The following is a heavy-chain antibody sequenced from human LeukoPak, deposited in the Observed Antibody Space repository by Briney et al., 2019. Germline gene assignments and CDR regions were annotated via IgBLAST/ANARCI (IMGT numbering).Heavy chain of an antibody. CDR2: ISGSGDSS. J-gene: IGHJ3*02. CDR1: GFTFSTYA. D-gene: IGHD6-13*01. Sequence: GGSLRLSCAASGFTFSTYAMSWVRQAPGKGPECVSAISGSGDSSYHADSVKGRFTISRDNAKNSLYLQMNSLRAEDTAVYYCARDPDLGYGFVAFDIWGQGTMVTVSS. V-gene: IGHV3-23*01. CDR3: ARDPDLGYGFVAFDI.